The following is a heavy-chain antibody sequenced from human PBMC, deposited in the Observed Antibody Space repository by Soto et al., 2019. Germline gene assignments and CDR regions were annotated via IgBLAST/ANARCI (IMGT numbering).Heavy chain of an antibody. Sequence: ASVKVSCKASGYTFTSYYMHWVRQAPGQGLEWMGIINPSGGSTSYAQKFQGRVTMTRDTSTSTVYMELSSLRSEDTAVYYCARVREWLLRKSYYYYYGMDVWGQGTTVTVS. J-gene: IGHJ6*02. V-gene: IGHV1-46*01. CDR2: INPSGGST. D-gene: IGHD3-3*01. CDR3: ARVREWLLRKSYYYYYGMDV. CDR1: GYTFTSYY.